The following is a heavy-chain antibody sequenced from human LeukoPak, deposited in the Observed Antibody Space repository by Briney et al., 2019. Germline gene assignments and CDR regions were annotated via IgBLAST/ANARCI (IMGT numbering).Heavy chain of an antibody. CDR2: INPSGGST. D-gene: IGHD3-3*01. CDR3: ARDNDFWSGYFDY. CDR1: GGTFSSYA. V-gene: IGHV1-46*01. Sequence: GASVRVSCKASGGTFSSYAISWVRQAPGQGLEWMGIINPSGGSTSYAQKFQGRVTMTRDMSTSTVYMELSSLRSEDTAVYYCARDNDFWSGYFDYWGQGTLVTVSS. J-gene: IGHJ4*02.